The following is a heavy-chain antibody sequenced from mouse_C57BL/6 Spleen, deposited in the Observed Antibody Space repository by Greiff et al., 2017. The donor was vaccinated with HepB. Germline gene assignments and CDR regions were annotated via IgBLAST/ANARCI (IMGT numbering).Heavy chain of an antibody. D-gene: IGHD6-1*01. CDR1: GFSLTSYG. CDR3: ARMSPLYAMDY. V-gene: IGHV2-2*01. J-gene: IGHJ4*01. CDR2: IWSGGST. Sequence: QVQLKESGPGLVQPSQSLSITCTVSGFSLTSYGVHWVRQSPGKGLEWLGVIWSGGSTDYNAAFISRLSISKDNSKSQVFFKMNSLQADDTAIYYCARMSPLYAMDYWGQGTSVTVSS.